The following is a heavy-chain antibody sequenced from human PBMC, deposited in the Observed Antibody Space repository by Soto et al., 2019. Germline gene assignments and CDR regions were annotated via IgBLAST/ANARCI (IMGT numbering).Heavy chain of an antibody. CDR2: IKSKTDGGTT. D-gene: IGHD3-22*01. V-gene: IGHV3-15*07. CDR1: GFTFSNTW. CDR3: TTVGAYSFDTNGYSAPGEFSWSLDL. J-gene: IGHJ2*01. Sequence: GGSLRLSCAASGFTFSNTWRNWVRQAPGKGLEWVGRIKSKTDGGTTDYAAPVKGRFTISRDDSKNTLYLQLNSLKTEATAVYYCTTVGAYSFDTNGYSAPGEFSWSLDLWGSAPLVT.